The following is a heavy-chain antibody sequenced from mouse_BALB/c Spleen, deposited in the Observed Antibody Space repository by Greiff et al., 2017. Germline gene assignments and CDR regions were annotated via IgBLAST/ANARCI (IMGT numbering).Heavy chain of an antibody. D-gene: IGHD2-1*01. CDR2: IWSGGST. V-gene: IGHV2-2*02. Sequence: VQLTESGPGLVQPSQSLSITCTVSGFSLTSYGVHWVRQSPGKGLEWLGVIWSGGSTDYNAAFISRLSISKDNSKSQVFFKMNSLQANDTAIYYCARNYGNYWYFDVWGAGTTVTVSS. CDR1: GFSLTSYG. CDR3: ARNYGNYWYFDV. J-gene: IGHJ1*01.